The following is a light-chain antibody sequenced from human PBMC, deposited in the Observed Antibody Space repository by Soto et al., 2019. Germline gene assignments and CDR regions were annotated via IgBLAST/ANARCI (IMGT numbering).Light chain of an antibody. CDR3: QQYDSTPPT. CDR2: GAS. CDR1: QSVNSNY. V-gene: IGKV3-20*01. Sequence: EIVLTQSPGTLSLSPGDRATLSCRASQSVNSNYLAWYQRKPGQAPRLLIYGASNSATDIPYRFSASGSGTDFTLTITRLEAEDFAVYYCQQYDSTPPTFGQGTKVEVK. J-gene: IGKJ1*01.